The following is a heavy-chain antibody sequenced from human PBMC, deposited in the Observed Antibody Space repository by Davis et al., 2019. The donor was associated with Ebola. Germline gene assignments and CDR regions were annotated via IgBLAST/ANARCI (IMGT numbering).Heavy chain of an antibody. D-gene: IGHD3-16*02. Sequence: GESLKISCAASGFTFSNAWMNWVRQAPGKGLEWVGRIKSKTDGGTTDYAAPVKGRFTISRDDSKNTLYLQMNSLKTEDTAVYYCTTAMADYDYVWGSYRSRSLYYYYGMDVWGQGTTVTVSS. CDR2: IKSKTDGGTT. V-gene: IGHV3-15*07. CDR3: TTAMADYDYVWGSYRSRSLYYYYGMDV. J-gene: IGHJ6*02. CDR1: GFTFSNAW.